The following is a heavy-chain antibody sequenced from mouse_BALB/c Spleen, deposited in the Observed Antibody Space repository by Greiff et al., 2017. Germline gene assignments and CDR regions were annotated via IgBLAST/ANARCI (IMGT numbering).Heavy chain of an antibody. Sequence: QVQLQQSGAELAKPGASVKMSCKASGYTFTSYWMHWVKQRPGQGLEWIGYINPSTGYTEYNQKFKDKATLTADKSSSTAYMQLSSLTSEDSAVYYCAGGFDRYLWFAYWGQGTLVTVSA. D-gene: IGHD2-14*01. J-gene: IGHJ3*01. CDR2: INPSTGYT. CDR3: AGGFDRYLWFAY. V-gene: IGHV1-7*01. CDR1: GYTFTSYW.